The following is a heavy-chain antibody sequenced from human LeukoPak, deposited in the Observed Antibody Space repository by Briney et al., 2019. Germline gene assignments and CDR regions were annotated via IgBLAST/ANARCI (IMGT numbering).Heavy chain of an antibody. D-gene: IGHD1-26*01. CDR1: GFTFSSYW. Sequence: PWGSLRLSCAASGFTFSSYWMSWVRQAPGKGLEWVANIKQDGSEKYYVDSVKGRFTISRDNAKNSLYLQMNSLRAEDTAVYYCARVGLLFGSWRGSYYCDYWGQGTLVTVSS. CDR3: ARVGLLFGSWRGSYYCDY. J-gene: IGHJ4*02. CDR2: IKQDGSEK. V-gene: IGHV3-7*01.